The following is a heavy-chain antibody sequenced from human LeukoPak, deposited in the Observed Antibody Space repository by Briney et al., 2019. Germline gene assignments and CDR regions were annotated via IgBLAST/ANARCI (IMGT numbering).Heavy chain of an antibody. CDR3: ARPLSIVGATIGAFDI. D-gene: IGHD1-26*01. Sequence: GGSLRLSCAASGFTFRSYGMSWVRQAPGKGLEWVSAISGSGDGTNYADSVKGRFTISRDNSKNTLYLQMNSLRAEDTAVYYCARPLSIVGATIGAFDIWGQGTMVTVSS. CDR2: ISGSGDGT. V-gene: IGHV3-23*01. CDR1: GFTFRSYG. J-gene: IGHJ3*02.